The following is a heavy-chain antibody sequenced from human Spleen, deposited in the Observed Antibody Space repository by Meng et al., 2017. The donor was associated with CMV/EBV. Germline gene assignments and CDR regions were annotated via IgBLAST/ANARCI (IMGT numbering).Heavy chain of an antibody. V-gene: IGHV2-5*02. CDR3: AHSLYSNVLFDF. CDR1: GFSLTTSGVG. J-gene: IGHJ4*02. Sequence: QITLKESGPTLLKPTQTLTLTCTFSGFSLTTSGVGVGWIRQPPGKALEWVALIYWDDDERYNPSLKSRLTITKDTSNNQVVLTMTNMDPVDTAIYYCAHSLYSNVLFDFWGQGTLVTVSS. D-gene: IGHD4-11*01. CDR2: IYWDDDE.